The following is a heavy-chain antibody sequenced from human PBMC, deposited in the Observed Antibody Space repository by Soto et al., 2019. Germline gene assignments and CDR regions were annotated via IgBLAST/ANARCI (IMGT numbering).Heavy chain of an antibody. V-gene: IGHV4-34*01. D-gene: IGHD5-18*01. CDR1: GGSFSIYH. Sequence: PSETLSLTCAVYGGSFSIYHWGWIRQTPGKGLEWIGEINHLTTTNYNPSLKSRVIISLDTPKNQFSLKLSSVTAADTAVYYCARGYDTALAPIFWGQGILVTVSS. CDR3: ARGYDTALAPIF. J-gene: IGHJ4*02. CDR2: INHLTTT.